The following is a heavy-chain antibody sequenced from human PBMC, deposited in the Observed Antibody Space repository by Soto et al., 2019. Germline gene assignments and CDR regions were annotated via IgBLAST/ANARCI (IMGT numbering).Heavy chain of an antibody. CDR1: GGTFSSLD. D-gene: IGHD3-22*01. CDR2: IIPISETT. V-gene: IGHV1-69*06. J-gene: IGHJ6*02. CDR3: ARALLSHSYDSGGYDSYFHAMDV. Sequence: QVQLVQSGAEVKKPGSSVKVSCKASGGTFSSLDINWVRQAPGQGLEWMGGIIPISETTNYAQIFQGRVSIVADKSTSTAYMELSRLRSEDTAVCYCARALLSHSYDSGGYDSYFHAMDVWGQGTPVTVSS.